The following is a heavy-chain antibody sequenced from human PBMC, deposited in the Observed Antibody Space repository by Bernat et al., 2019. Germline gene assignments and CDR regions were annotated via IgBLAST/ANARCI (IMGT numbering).Heavy chain of an antibody. V-gene: IGHV1-3*05. J-gene: IGHJ6*02. Sequence: QVQLVQSGAEEKKPGASVKVSCKASGYTFTSYAMHWVRQAPGQRLEWMGWINAGNGNTKYSQKFQGRVTITRDTSASTAYMELSSLRSEDTAVYYCARVQTYYYDSIGYYFPHYGMDVWGQGTTVTVSS. D-gene: IGHD3-22*01. CDR3: ARVQTYYYDSIGYYFPHYGMDV. CDR2: INAGNGNT. CDR1: GYTFTSYA.